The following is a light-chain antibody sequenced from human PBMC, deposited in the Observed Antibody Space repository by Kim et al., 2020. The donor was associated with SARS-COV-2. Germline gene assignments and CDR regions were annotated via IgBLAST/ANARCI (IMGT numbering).Light chain of an antibody. Sequence: QSVLTQPPSVSGAPGQRVTISCTGRSSNIGAGYDVHWYQQLPGTAPKLLIYGNSNRPAGVPDRFSGCKSGTSASLAITGLQAEDEADYYCQSYDSSLSGVLGGGAQLAVL. CDR3: QSYDSSLSGV. CDR2: GNS. J-gene: IGLJ2*01. V-gene: IGLV1-40*01. CDR1: SSNIGAGYD.